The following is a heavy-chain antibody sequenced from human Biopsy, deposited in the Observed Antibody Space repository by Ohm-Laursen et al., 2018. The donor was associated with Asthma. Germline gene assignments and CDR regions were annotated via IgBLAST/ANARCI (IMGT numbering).Heavy chain of an antibody. CDR1: GFTFDDYA. J-gene: IGHJ4*02. V-gene: IGHV3-9*01. Sequence: SLRLSCTASGFTFDDYAMHWVRQAPGKGLEWVSGVSWNSGSIDYADPVKGRFTISRDNAKNSLYLQMNSLRGADTALYYCVKDIRLQLWGFDSWGQGTLVTVSS. CDR3: VKDIRLQLWGFDS. D-gene: IGHD6-13*01. CDR2: VSWNSGSI.